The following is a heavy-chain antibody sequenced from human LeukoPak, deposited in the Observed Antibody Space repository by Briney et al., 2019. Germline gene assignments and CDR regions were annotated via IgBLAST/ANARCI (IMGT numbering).Heavy chain of an antibody. Sequence: PGGSLRLSCSASGFTFSNYAIHWARQAPGKGLEWVAFISYDGSNIDYAKSVRGRFTISRDSSKNELHLQMTNLRVEDTAVYYCANEAFMTETDAFDVWGQGTMVTVSS. CDR2: ISYDGSNI. CDR1: GFTFSNYA. J-gene: IGHJ3*01. V-gene: IGHV3-30*18. D-gene: IGHD3-16*01. CDR3: ANEAFMTETDAFDV.